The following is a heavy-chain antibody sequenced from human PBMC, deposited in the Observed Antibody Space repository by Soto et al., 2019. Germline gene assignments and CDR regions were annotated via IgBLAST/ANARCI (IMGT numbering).Heavy chain of an antibody. CDR2: IWYDGSNK. CDR3: ARVLGGIAARYYNLGMDV. Sequence: QVQLVESGGGVVQSGRSLRLSCAASGFTFSDYGMHWVRQAPGKGLEWLAVIWYDGSNKYYADSVKGRFTISRDNFKNTLHLQMNSLRADDTAVYYCARVLGGIAARYYNLGMDVWGQGTTVTVSS. J-gene: IGHJ6*02. CDR1: GFTFSDYG. V-gene: IGHV3-33*01. D-gene: IGHD3-10*01.